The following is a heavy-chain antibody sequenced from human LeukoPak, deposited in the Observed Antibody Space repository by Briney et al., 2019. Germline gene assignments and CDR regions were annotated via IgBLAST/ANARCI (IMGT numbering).Heavy chain of an antibody. CDR1: GFTFSSYS. CDR2: ISSSSSYI. V-gene: IGHV3-21*01. J-gene: IGHJ4*02. CDR3: AREEYGDYGFDY. Sequence: GSLRLSCAASGFTFSSYSMNWVRQAPGKGLEWVSSISSSSSYIYYADSVKGRFTISRDNAKNSLYLQMNSLRAEDTAVYYCAREEYGDYGFDYWGQGTLVTVSS. D-gene: IGHD4-17*01.